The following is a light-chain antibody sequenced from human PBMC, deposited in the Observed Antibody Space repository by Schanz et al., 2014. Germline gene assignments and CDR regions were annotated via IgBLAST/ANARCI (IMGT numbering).Light chain of an antibody. V-gene: IGKV1-39*01. CDR3: QQYDNWWT. CDR1: QSISSY. CDR2: AAS. J-gene: IGKJ1*01. Sequence: DIQMTQSPSSLSASVGDRVTITCRASQSISSYLNWYQQKPGKAPKLLIYAASSLQSGVPSRFSGSGSGTEFTLTISSLQSEDFVVYYCQQYDNWWTFGPGTKVEIK.